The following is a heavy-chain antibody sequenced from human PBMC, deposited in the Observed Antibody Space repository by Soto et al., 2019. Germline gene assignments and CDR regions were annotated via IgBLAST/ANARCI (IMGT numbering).Heavy chain of an antibody. Sequence: SETLSLTCAVYGESFSGHYWTWIRQPPGKGLEWIGEINHRGTTNYNPSLKSRVTISVETSKNQFSLRLSSVTDADTAVYFCARVPTRLTVFGVAPRGYYIDVWDKGTTVTVSS. J-gene: IGHJ6*03. CDR3: ARVPTRLTVFGVAPRGYYIDV. CDR1: GESFSGHY. V-gene: IGHV4-34*01. CDR2: INHRGTT. D-gene: IGHD3-3*01.